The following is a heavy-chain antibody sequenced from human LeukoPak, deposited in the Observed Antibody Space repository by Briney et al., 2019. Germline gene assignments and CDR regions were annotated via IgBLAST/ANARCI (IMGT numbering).Heavy chain of an antibody. CDR1: GFTFSSYA. V-gene: IGHV3-23*01. CDR3: AKGQRVTMVRGVIITWDDAFDI. Sequence: GGSLRLSCAASGFTFSSYAMSWVRQAPGKGLEWVSAISGSGGSTYYADSVKGRFTISRDNSKNTLYLQMNSLRAEDTAVYYCAKGQRVTMVRGVIITWDDAFDIWGQGTMVTVSS. J-gene: IGHJ3*02. CDR2: ISGSGGST. D-gene: IGHD3-10*01.